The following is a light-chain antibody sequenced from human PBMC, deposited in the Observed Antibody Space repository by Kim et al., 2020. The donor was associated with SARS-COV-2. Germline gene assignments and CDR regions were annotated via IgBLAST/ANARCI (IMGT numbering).Light chain of an antibody. CDR3: SSYPSSSTVV. J-gene: IGLJ2*01. CDR2: DVN. Sequence: QSALTQPASVSGSPGQSITISCTGTSSDVGGYNYVSWYQQNPGKAPKLMIYDVNKWPSGVSNRFSGSKSGNTASLTISGLQAEDDADYYCSSYPSSSTVVFGGGTQLTVL. V-gene: IGLV2-14*03. CDR1: SSDVGGYNY.